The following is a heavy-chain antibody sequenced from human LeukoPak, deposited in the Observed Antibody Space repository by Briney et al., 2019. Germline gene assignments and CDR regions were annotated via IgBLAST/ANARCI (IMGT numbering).Heavy chain of an antibody. J-gene: IGHJ3*02. CDR2: ISGSGGST. Sequence: GGSLRLSCAASGFTFSSYAMSWVRQAPGKRLEWVSGISGSGGSTYYADSVKGRFTISRDNSKNTLYLQMNSLRAEDTAVYYCAREGGYCSGGSCYSDAFDIWGQGTMVTVSS. CDR3: AREGGYCSGGSCYSDAFDI. D-gene: IGHD2-15*01. V-gene: IGHV3-23*01. CDR1: GFTFSSYA.